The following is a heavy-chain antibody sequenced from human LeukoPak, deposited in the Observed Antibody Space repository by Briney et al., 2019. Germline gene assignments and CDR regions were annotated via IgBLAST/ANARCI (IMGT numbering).Heavy chain of an antibody. D-gene: IGHD5-12*01. J-gene: IGHJ4*02. CDR1: GFTFSSYS. V-gene: IGHV3-21*01. CDR2: ISSSSSYI. Sequence: GGSLRLSCAGSGFTFSSYSMNWVRQAPGKGLEWVSSISSSSSYIYYADSVKGRFTISRDNAKNSLYLQMNSLRAEDTAVYYCARGIVATIGGDYWGQGTLVTVSS. CDR3: ARGIVATIGGDY.